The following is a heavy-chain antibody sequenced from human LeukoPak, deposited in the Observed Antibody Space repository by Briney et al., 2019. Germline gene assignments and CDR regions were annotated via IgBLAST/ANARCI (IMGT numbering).Heavy chain of an antibody. CDR1: GGSISSYY. Sequence: SETLSLTCTVSGGSISSYYWSWIRQPPGKRLEWIGYIYYSGSTNYNPSLKSRVTISVDTSKNQFSLKLSSVTAADTAVYYCARDYYDSSGYYHQYAFDIWGQGTMVTVSS. J-gene: IGHJ3*02. D-gene: IGHD3-22*01. V-gene: IGHV4-59*01. CDR2: IYYSGST. CDR3: ARDYYDSSGYYHQYAFDI.